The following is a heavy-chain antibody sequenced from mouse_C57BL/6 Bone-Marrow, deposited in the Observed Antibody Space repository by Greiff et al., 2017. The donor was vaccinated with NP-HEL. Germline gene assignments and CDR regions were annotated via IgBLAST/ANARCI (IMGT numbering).Heavy chain of an antibody. J-gene: IGHJ3*01. D-gene: IGHD1-1*01. CDR2: ISSGGDYI. CDR3: TRGFYGSRGAWFAY. V-gene: IGHV5-9-1*02. Sequence: EVQGVESGEGLVKPGGSLKLSCAASGFTFSSYAMSWVRQTPEKRLEWVAYISSGGDYIYYADTVKGRFTISRDNARNTLYLQMSSLKSEDTAMYYCTRGFYGSRGAWFAYWGQGTLVTVSA. CDR1: GFTFSSYA.